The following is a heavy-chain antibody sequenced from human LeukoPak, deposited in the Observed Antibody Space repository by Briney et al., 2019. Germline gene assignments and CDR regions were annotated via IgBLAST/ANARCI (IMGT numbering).Heavy chain of an antibody. D-gene: IGHD1-14*01. CDR1: GYTFTSYG. V-gene: IGHV1-18*01. CDR2: ISAYNGNT. Sequence: ASVKVSCKASGYTFTSYGISWVRQAPGQGLEWMGWISAYNGNTNYAQKLQGRVTMTTDTSTSTAYMELRSLRAYHTAVYYWARERPPYRNHPRDFGYRGQGTLVTVSS. J-gene: IGHJ4*02. CDR3: ARERPPYRNHPRDFGY.